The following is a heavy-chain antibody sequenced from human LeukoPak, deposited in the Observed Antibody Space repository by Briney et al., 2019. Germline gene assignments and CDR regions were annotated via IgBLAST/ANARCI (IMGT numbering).Heavy chain of an antibody. Sequence: SETLSLSCIVSGGSIIPYYWSWIRESPGKGLEWIAYIDYTGSNTHNPSLKSRVTISGAPSKNQFSLKLTAVTAADTAVYYCARVGNAEGGYYFDYWGQGTQVIVSS. CDR1: GGSIIPYY. V-gene: IGHV4-59*13. J-gene: IGHJ4*02. D-gene: IGHD1-1*01. CDR2: IDYTGSN. CDR3: ARVGNAEGGYYFDY.